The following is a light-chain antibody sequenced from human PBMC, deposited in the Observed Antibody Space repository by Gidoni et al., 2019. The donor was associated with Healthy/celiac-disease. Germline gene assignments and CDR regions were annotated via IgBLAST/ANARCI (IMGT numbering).Light chain of an antibody. V-gene: IGKV1-27*01. CDR3: QKYDSAPWT. CDR2: AAF. J-gene: IGKJ1*01. CDR1: QGINNY. Sequence: DNQMTQSPSSLSASVGDRVTISCRASQGINNYLAWYQQKPGKVPKLLIYAAFTLHPGVPSRFSGSASGTDFTLTISSLQPEDVATYYCQKYDSAPWTFXQXTKVEIK.